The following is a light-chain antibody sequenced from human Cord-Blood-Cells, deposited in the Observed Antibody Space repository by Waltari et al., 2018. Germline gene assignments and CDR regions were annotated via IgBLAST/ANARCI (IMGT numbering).Light chain of an antibody. Sequence: DIQMTQHPSTLSASVGDRVTITCRASQSISSWLAWYQQKPGKAPKLLIYKASSLESGVPSRFSGSGSGTEFTLTISSVQPDDFATYYCQQYNSYPWTFGQGTKVEIK. CDR3: QQYNSYPWT. J-gene: IGKJ1*01. V-gene: IGKV1-5*03. CDR2: KAS. CDR1: QSISSW.